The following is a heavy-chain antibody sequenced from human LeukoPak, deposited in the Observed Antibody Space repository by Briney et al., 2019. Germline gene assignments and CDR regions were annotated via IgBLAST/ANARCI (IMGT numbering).Heavy chain of an antibody. CDR1: GFTFSNYA. J-gene: IGHJ6*02. V-gene: IGHV3-23*01. CDR3: ARGRSGEDV. CDR2: IRGSGGTT. Sequence: PGGSLRLSCAASGFTFSNYAVSWVRQAPGKGLEWVSTIRGSGGTTYYADSVKGRFTISRDNSKNILYLQLNSLRAEDTALYYCARGRSGEDVWGQGTTVTVSS. D-gene: IGHD3-10*01.